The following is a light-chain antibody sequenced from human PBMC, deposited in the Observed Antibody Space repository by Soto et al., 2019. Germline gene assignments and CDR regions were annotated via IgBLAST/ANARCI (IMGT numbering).Light chain of an antibody. CDR1: SSNIGRNT. CDR3: ATWDDTLNNPV. Sequence: QSVLTQPSSASGTPGQRVTISCSGSSSNIGRNTVNWYQQLPGTAPKLLIYNNYERPSGVPDRFSGSKSGTSASLAISGLQSEDEADYYCATWDDTLNNPVFGGGTKVTVL. J-gene: IGLJ2*01. CDR2: NNY. V-gene: IGLV1-44*01.